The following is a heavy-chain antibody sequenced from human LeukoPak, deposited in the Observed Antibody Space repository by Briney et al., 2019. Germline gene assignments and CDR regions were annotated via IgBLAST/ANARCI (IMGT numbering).Heavy chain of an antibody. CDR1: GFTFSRHW. CDR3: ARSFCTSTSCHNDY. J-gene: IGHJ4*02. Sequence: PGGSLRLSCAASGFTFSRHWLSWVRQAPGKGLERVAIIWYDGSYKYYADSVKGRFTISRDNSKNTLYLKMNSLRVEDTAVYYCARSFCTSTSCHNDYWGQGTLVAVTS. CDR2: IWYDGSYK. D-gene: IGHD2-2*02. V-gene: IGHV3-33*07.